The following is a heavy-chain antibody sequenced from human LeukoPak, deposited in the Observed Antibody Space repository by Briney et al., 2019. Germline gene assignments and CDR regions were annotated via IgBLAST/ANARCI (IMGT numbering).Heavy chain of an antibody. D-gene: IGHD4-17*01. CDR2: ISSGSSYI. Sequence: GGSLRLSCAASGFTLSNYSMNWVRQAPGKGLEWVAFISSGSSYIFYADSLKGRFTISRDNAKNSLYLQMNSLRADDTAVYYCARDLAYGDDGLWGQGTLVTVSS. J-gene: IGHJ4*02. V-gene: IGHV3-21*01. CDR1: GFTLSNYS. CDR3: ARDLAYGDDGL.